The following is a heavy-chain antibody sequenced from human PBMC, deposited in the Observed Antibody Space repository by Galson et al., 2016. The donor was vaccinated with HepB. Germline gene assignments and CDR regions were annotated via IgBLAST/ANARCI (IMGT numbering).Heavy chain of an antibody. CDR2: ITRSFDAT. CDR3: GKHGGFDY. Sequence: SVRLSCAASGCSFSNSVMSWVRQAPGRGLEWVAGITRSFDATHYADFLKGRFTISTDNSKNTLYLYPNNLTAGDTAIYYCGKHGGFDYWGQGALVTVSS. D-gene: IGHD3-16*01. J-gene: IGHJ4*02. CDR1: GCSFSNSV. V-gene: IGHV3-23*01.